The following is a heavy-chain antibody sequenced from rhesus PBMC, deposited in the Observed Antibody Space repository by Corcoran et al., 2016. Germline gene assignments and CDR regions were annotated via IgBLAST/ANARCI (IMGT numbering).Heavy chain of an antibody. V-gene: IGHV3-72*01. Sequence: EVQLVESGGGLVQPGGSLRLSCAASGFTFSSYAMQWVNQAPGKGLEWVSAIGPGGYTYYADAVKGRFTISRDSAKNSLYLQMNSLRAEDTAVYYCARGGYEYSNYVNYWGQGVLVTVSS. CDR1: GFTFSSYA. D-gene: IGHD4-23*01. CDR2: IGPGGYT. J-gene: IGHJ4*01. CDR3: ARGGYEYSNYVNY.